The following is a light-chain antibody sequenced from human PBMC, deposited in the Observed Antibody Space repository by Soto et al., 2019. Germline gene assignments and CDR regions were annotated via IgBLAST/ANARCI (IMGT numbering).Light chain of an antibody. CDR1: QSINTY. CDR2: DAS. Sequence: ENVLTQSTATLSLSPGEGATPSCRASQSINTYLAWYQQKPGQAPRLLIYDASKRATGIPARFSGSGSGTNFTLTISSLEPEDFAVYYCQQRRSWQVTFGQGTRLEI. CDR3: QQRRSWQVT. J-gene: IGKJ5*01. V-gene: IGKV3D-11*02.